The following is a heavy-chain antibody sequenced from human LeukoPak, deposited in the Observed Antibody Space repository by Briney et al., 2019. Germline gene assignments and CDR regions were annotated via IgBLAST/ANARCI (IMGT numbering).Heavy chain of an antibody. CDR3: ARDPRDGYNNDAFDI. D-gene: IGHD5-24*01. CDR1: GFTVSSNC. CDR2: IYSGGST. J-gene: IGHJ3*02. Sequence: GGSLRLSCAASGFTVSSNCMSWVRQAPGKGLEWVSVIYSGGSTYYADSVKGRFTISRDNSKNTLYLQMNSLRAEDTAVYYCARDPRDGYNNDAFDIWGQGTMVTVSS. V-gene: IGHV3-53*01.